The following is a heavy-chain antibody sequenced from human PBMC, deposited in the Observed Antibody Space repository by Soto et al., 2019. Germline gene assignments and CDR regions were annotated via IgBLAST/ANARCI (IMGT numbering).Heavy chain of an antibody. J-gene: IGHJ6*02. CDR2: IDPSDSQT. CDR3: AKGSSYYYYGLEV. CDR1: GYSFAGYW. Sequence: GESLKISCKGSGYSFAGYWITWVRQMPGKGLEWMGRIDPSDSQTYYSPSFRGHVTISAAKSITTVFLQWSSLRASDTAMYYCAKGSSYYYYGLEVWGQGTTVTVSS. D-gene: IGHD6-6*01. V-gene: IGHV5-10-1*01.